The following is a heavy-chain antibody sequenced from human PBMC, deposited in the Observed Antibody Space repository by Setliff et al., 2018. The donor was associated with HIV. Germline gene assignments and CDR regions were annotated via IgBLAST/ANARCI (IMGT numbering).Heavy chain of an antibody. CDR3: AKDGPAVDTAKDY. V-gene: IGHV3-23*01. Sequence: PGGSLRLSCAASGFTFSSYAMTWVRQAPGQGLEWVSAISGSGGSTYYADSVKGRFTISRDNSKNTLYLQMNSLRAEDTAVYYCAKDGPAVDTAKDYWGQGTLVTVSS. D-gene: IGHD5-18*01. CDR1: GFTFSSYA. J-gene: IGHJ4*02. CDR2: ISGSGGST.